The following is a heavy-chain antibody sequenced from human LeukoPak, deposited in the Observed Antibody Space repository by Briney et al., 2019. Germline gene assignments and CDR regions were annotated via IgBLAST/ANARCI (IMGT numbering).Heavy chain of an antibody. CDR1: GYTFTSYG. J-gene: IGHJ4*02. CDR3: AIEYDSSGYYYFD. D-gene: IGHD3-22*01. V-gene: IGHV1-18*01. CDR2: ISAYNGNT. Sequence: ASVKVSCKASGYTFTSYGISWVRQAPGQGLEWMGWISAYNGNTNYAQKLQGRVTMTTDTSTSTAYMELRSLRSDDTALYYCAIEYDSSGYYYFDWGQGTLVPVSS.